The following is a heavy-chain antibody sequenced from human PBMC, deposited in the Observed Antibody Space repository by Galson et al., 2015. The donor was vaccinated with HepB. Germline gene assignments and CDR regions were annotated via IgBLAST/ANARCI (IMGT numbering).Heavy chain of an antibody. Sequence: SVKVSCKASGYTFTSYAMHWVRQAPGQRLEWMGWINAGNGNTKYSQKFQGRVTITRDTSASTAYMELSSLRSEDTAVYYCARSIQGGSGSYYIWCRDFDYWGQGTLVTVSS. CDR3: ARSIQGGSGSYYIWCRDFDY. J-gene: IGHJ4*02. V-gene: IGHV1-3*01. D-gene: IGHD3-10*01. CDR2: INAGNGNT. CDR1: GYTFTSYA.